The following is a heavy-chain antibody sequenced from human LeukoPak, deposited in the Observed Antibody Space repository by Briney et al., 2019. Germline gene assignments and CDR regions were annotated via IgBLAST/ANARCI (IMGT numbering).Heavy chain of an antibody. V-gene: IGHV1-46*01. Sequence: ASVKVSCKASGYTFTSYYMHWVRQAPGQGLEWMGIINPSGGSTSYAQKFQGRVTMTRDTSTSTFYMELSSLRSEDTAVYYCARVNGAVAAGDYWGQGTLVTISS. D-gene: IGHD6-19*01. CDR3: ARVNGAVAAGDY. J-gene: IGHJ4*02. CDR2: INPSGGST. CDR1: GYTFTSYY.